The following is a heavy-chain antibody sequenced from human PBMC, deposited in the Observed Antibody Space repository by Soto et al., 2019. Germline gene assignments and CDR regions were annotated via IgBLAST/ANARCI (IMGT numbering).Heavy chain of an antibody. D-gene: IGHD6-13*01. CDR3: ARIGFSSSWYNNWFDP. Sequence: LSLTCTVSGGSISSYYWSWIRQPPGKGLEWIGYIYYSGSTNYNPSLKSRVTISVDTSKNQFSLKLSSVTAADTAVYYCARIGFSSSWYNNWFDPWGQGTLVTVSS. V-gene: IGHV4-59*01. CDR1: GGSISSYY. CDR2: IYYSGST. J-gene: IGHJ5*02.